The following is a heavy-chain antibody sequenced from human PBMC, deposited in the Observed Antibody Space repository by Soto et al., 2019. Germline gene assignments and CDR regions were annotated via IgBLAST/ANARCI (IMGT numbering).Heavy chain of an antibody. D-gene: IGHD3-10*01. CDR1: GGTFSSYA. CDR3: ARDRGFGDLNWFDP. V-gene: IGHV1-69*01. CDR2: IIPMFGTA. J-gene: IGHJ5*02. Sequence: QVQLVQSGAEAKKPGSSVKVSCKASGGTFSSYAISLVRQAPGQGLEWMGGIIPMFGTANYAQKFQGRVTITADESTSTAYMELSSLSSEDTAVYYCARDRGFGDLNWFDPWGQGTLVTVSS.